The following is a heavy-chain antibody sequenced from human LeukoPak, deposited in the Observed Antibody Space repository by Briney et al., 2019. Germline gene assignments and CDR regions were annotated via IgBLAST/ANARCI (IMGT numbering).Heavy chain of an antibody. Sequence: GESLKISCEGSGYSFTSYWISWVRQMPGKGLEWMGRIDPSDSYTNYSPSFRGHVTISADKSISTAYLQWSSLKASDTAMYYCASPSALDSGMDVWGQGTTVTVSS. V-gene: IGHV5-10-1*01. CDR2: IDPSDSYT. J-gene: IGHJ6*02. D-gene: IGHD6-6*01. CDR3: ASPSALDSGMDV. CDR1: GYSFTSYW.